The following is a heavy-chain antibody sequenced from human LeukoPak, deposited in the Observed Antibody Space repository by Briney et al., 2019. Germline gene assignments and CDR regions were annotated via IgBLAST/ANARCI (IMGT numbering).Heavy chain of an antibody. CDR1: GFNFSSYN. J-gene: IGHJ4*02. CDR2: ISRSSNYI. CDR3: ARLLYGYFDY. Sequence: PGGSLRLSCAASGFNFSSYNMHWVRQAPGKGLEWVSSISRSSNYIYYADSVKGRFTISRDNAKNSLYLQMNSLRAEDTAVYYCARLLYGYFDYWGQGTLVTVSS. D-gene: IGHD3-10*01. V-gene: IGHV3-21*01.